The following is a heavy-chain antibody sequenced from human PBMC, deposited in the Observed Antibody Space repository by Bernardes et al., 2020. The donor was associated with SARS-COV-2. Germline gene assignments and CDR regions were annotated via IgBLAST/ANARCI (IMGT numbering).Heavy chain of an antibody. CDR1: GDSLSSYY. D-gene: IGHD2-2*02. CDR3: ARSDPKYCSITACYILDN. Sequence: SETLSLTCTVSGDSLSSYYWSWIRQPPGKGLEWMGYIYNSGGTNYNPSLKSRVTISVDTSKNQFSLKLSFVTAADTAVYYCARSDPKYCSITACYILDNWGRGTLVTVSS. V-gene: IGHV4-59*01. J-gene: IGHJ4*02. CDR2: IYNSGGT.